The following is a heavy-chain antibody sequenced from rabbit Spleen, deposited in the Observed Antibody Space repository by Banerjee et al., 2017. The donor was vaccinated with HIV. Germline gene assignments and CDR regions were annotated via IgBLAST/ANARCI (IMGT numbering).Heavy chain of an antibody. J-gene: IGHJ6*01. Sequence: QSLEESGGDLVKPGASLTLTCTASGFSFSSRYYMCWVRQAPGKGLEWIGCVGSGATGNTYYANWAKGRFTSSKTSSTTLTLQMTSLTAADTATYFCARDTSSSFSSYGMDLWGQGTLVT. CDR3: ARDTSSSFSSYGMDL. CDR1: GFSFSSRYY. D-gene: IGHD1-1*01. V-gene: IGHV1S40*01. CDR2: VGSGATGNT.